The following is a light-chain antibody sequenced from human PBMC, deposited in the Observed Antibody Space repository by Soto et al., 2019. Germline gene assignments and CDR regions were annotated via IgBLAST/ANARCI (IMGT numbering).Light chain of an antibody. CDR3: QQYTNFPLT. V-gene: IGKV1-5*01. CDR1: QSISSW. Sequence: DIQMTQSPSTLSASVGDRVTITCRASQSISSWWAWYQQKPGKAPKLLIHEASRLESGVPSRFSGSESGTEFPLTISGLHAEEFATYYCQQYTNFPLTFGGGTKVEIK. CDR2: EAS. J-gene: IGKJ4*01.